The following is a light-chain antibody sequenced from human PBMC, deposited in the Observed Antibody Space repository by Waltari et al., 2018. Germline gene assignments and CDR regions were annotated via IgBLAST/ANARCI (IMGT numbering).Light chain of an antibody. CDR2: GAS. J-gene: IGKJ1*01. CDR1: QSVSRA. V-gene: IGKV3-20*01. CDR3: QHYVRLPAT. Sequence: ENVFTQPPGTLSLSPWARSTRSCRASQSVSRALAWYQQKPGHAPRTLISGASNRATGSPDRFSGSGSGTDLSLTISSLEPEDFAVYYCQHYVRLPATFGQGTKVEIK.